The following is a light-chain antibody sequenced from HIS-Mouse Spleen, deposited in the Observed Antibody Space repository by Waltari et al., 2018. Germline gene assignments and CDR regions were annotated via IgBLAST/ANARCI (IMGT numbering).Light chain of an antibody. CDR2: EDS. J-gene: IGLJ3*02. CDR3: YSTDSSGNHRV. Sequence: SELTQPPPVSVSPAQTARLTCPGPVSAIKYPLWHTQKSGQAPVLVIYEDSKRPSGIPERFSGSSSGTMATLTISGAQVEDEADYYCYSTDSSGNHRVFGGGTKLTVL. CDR1: VSAIKY. V-gene: IGLV3-10*01.